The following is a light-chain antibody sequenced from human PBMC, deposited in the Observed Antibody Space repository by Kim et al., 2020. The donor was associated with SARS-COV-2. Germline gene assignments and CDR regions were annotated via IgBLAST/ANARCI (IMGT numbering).Light chain of an antibody. V-gene: IGKV3-20*01. Sequence: EIVLTQSPGTLSLSPGERATLSCRASQSVSSTYLAWYQQKSGQAPRLLIYGASFRATGIPDRFSGSGSGTDFTLTISRLEPEDFAVYYCQQYGRSPLAFGGGTKVDIK. CDR2: GAS. J-gene: IGKJ4*01. CDR3: QQYGRSPLA. CDR1: QSVSSTY.